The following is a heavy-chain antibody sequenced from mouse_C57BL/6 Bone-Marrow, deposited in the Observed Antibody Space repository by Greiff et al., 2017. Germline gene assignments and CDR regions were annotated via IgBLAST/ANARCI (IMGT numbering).Heavy chain of an antibody. CDR1: GYTFTSYW. CDR3: AKGTYGSPDY. J-gene: IGHJ2*01. D-gene: IGHD1-1*01. V-gene: IGHV1-69*01. CDR2: IDPSDSYT. Sequence: QVHVKQPGAELVMPGASVKLSCKASGYTFTSYWMHWVKQRPGQGLEWIGEIDPSDSYTNYNQKFKGKSTLTVDKSSSTAYMQLSSLTSEDSAVYYCAKGTYGSPDYWGQGTTLTVSS.